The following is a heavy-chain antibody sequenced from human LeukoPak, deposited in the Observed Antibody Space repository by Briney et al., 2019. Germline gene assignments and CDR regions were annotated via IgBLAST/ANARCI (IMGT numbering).Heavy chain of an antibody. J-gene: IGHJ4*02. CDR2: INTNSGNP. D-gene: IGHD3-22*01. V-gene: IGHV7-4-1*02. CDR1: GYTFTKYA. Sequence: ASVKVSCKASGYTFTKYAMNWARQAPGQGLEWMGWINTNSGNPTYAQGFTGRFVFSLDTSVSTAYLQISSLKAEDSAVYFCARRIRAPADSSAYRNPGDDYWGQGTLVTVSS. CDR3: ARRIRAPADSSAYRNPGDDY.